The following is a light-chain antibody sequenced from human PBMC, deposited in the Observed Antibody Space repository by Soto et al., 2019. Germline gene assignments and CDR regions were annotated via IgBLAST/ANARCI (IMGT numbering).Light chain of an antibody. V-gene: IGKV3-15*01. J-gene: IGKJ4*01. CDR3: QQYDSWLT. CDR1: QSVSYH. CDR2: DAS. Sequence: IVMTQTPATLSVSPGGRVTLSCRASQSVSYHVAWYQQKPGQTPRLVIYDASTRASGIPARLSGSRSGTEFSLTISSLQSEDFGIYYCQQYDSWLTFGGGTKVDIK.